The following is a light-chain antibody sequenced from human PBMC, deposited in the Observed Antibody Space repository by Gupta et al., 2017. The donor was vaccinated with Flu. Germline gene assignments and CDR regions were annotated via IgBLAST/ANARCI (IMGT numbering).Light chain of an antibody. CDR3: QQRNNWLVT. CDR1: QSVSNY. CDR2: DAS. V-gene: IGKV3-11*01. J-gene: IGKJ5*01. Sequence: GERATLYCRASQSVSNYLAWYQQKPGQSPRLLIYDASNRATGIPARFSDSGSGTDFTLTISGLEPEDFGVYYCQQRNNWLVTFGQGTRLEI.